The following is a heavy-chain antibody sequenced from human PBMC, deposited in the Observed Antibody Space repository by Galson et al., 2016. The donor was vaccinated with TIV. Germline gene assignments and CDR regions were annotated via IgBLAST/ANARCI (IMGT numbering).Heavy chain of an antibody. V-gene: IGHV3-21*01. Sequence: SLRLSCAASGFTFSDYNMNWVRQAPGKGLEWVSSISNRSSYIYYTASVQGRFTISRDNAKNSLYLQMNSLRAEDTAVYYCTKDINYDSSGYPYYMDVWGNGTTVTVSS. CDR1: GFTFSDYN. J-gene: IGHJ6*03. CDR3: TKDINYDSSGYPYYMDV. D-gene: IGHD3-22*01. CDR2: ISNRSSYI.